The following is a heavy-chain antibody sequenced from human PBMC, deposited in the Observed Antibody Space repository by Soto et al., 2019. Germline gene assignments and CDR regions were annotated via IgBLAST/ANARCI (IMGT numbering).Heavy chain of an antibody. Sequence: QVQLVQSGAEVKKPGSSVKVSCKPSGGTFSSYAISWVRQAPGQGLEWMGGIIPIFGTANYAQKFQGRVTITADKSTSTAYMELSSLRSEDTAVYYCARHIVVVPAALLVYYYYYGMDVWGLGTTVTVSS. CDR1: GGTFSSYA. CDR3: ARHIVVVPAALLVYYYYYGMDV. V-gene: IGHV1-69*06. J-gene: IGHJ6*02. CDR2: IIPIFGTA. D-gene: IGHD2-2*01.